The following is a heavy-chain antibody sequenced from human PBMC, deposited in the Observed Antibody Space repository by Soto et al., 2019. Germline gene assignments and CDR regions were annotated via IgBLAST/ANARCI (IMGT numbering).Heavy chain of an antibody. J-gene: IGHJ6*02. CDR3: AREVNTVIMPGDTEDFSGLDV. Sequence: QVQLVQSGAEVKKPGASVKVSCKASGYVFSSSFVHWVRQAPGQGLEWMAMINPAIVSTSYAHNFQGRIAVTRDTSTATVVLDLSSLRSADTAIYYCAREVNTVIMPGDTEDFSGLDVWGQGTTVIVSS. D-gene: IGHD2-21*02. V-gene: IGHV1-46*01. CDR2: INPAIVST. CDR1: GYVFSSSF.